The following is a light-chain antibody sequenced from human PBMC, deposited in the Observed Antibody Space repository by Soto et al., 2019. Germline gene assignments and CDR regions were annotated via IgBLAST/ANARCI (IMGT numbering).Light chain of an antibody. CDR2: AAS. V-gene: IGKV1D-16*01. CDR1: QGISSW. CDR3: QQYNSYPIT. Sequence: DIQMTQSPSSLSASVGDRVTITCRASQGISSWLAWYQQKQEKAPKXXIYAASSLQSGVPSRFRGSGSGTDFTLTISSLKPEDFETYYCQQYNSYPITFGQGTRLEI. J-gene: IGKJ5*01.